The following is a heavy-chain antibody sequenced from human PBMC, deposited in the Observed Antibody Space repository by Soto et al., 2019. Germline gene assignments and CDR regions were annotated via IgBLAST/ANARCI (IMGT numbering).Heavy chain of an antibody. J-gene: IGHJ4*02. D-gene: IGHD6-6*01. CDR1: GFTFSTFA. CDR2: ISSEGNDI. Sequence: PGGSLRLSCSASGFTFSTFAMHWVRQVPGKGLEYVSLISSEGNDIYYADSVRGRFTISRDNSKNTLYLQMSSLRVEDTAVYYCLKERLAARSFDYWGQGALVTVPQ. CDR3: LKERLAARSFDY. V-gene: IGHV3-64D*08.